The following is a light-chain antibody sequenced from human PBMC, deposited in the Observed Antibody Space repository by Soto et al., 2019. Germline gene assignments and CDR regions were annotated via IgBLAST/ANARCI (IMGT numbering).Light chain of an antibody. V-gene: IGKV3-20*01. J-gene: IGKJ1*01. CDR1: QSVTSSF. CDR2: GAS. CDR3: QQYDSAGWP. Sequence: IVLTQSPGTLSLSPGQRATLSCRASQSVTSSFLTWYQQRPGQAPRLLIYGASSVATGTPDRFSGSGSGTEFTLTISRLGPEDFAVYYCQQYDSAGWPFAQGTKVDIK.